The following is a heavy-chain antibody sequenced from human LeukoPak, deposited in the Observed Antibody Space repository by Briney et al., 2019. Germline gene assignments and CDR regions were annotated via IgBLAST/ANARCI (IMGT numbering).Heavy chain of an antibody. D-gene: IGHD1-26*01. J-gene: IGHJ5*02. CDR1: GGSISSSNYY. Sequence: PSETLSLTCTVSGGSISSSNYYWGWIRQPPGKGLECIGSIYYSGSTYYNPSLKSRVTISVDTSKNQFSLRLSSMTAADTAVYYCARQAVVGATRWFDPWGQGTLVTVSS. CDR2: IYYSGST. V-gene: IGHV4-39*01. CDR3: ARQAVVGATRWFDP.